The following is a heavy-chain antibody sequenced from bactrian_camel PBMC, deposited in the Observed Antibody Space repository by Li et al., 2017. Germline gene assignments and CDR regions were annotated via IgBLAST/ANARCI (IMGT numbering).Heavy chain of an antibody. CDR3: AGTYDRILTPRLDSASYRY. J-gene: IGHJ4*01. Sequence: HVQLVESGGGAVQSGGSLRHSCVESGPVYRHNYMAWFRTVTGTEREGVAAISDAGDTTYYGDFVKGRFSISIDNAKNSLYLQMNSLKPEDSAMYYCAGTYDRILTPRLDSASYRYWGQGTQVTVS. CDR1: GPVYRHNY. D-gene: IGHD1*01. V-gene: IGHV3S54*01. CDR2: ISDAGDTT.